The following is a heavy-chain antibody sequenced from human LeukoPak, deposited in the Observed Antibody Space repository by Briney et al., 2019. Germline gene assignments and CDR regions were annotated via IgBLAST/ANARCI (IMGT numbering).Heavy chain of an antibody. Sequence: PGGSLRLSCAASGFTFSSYGMHWVRQAPGKGLEWVAFIRYDGSNKYYADSVKGRFTISRDNSKNTLYLQMNSLRAEDTAVYYCARDNRNYYDSSGPFDYWGQGTLVTVSS. D-gene: IGHD3-22*01. V-gene: IGHV3-30*02. CDR1: GFTFSSYG. CDR2: IRYDGSNK. CDR3: ARDNRNYYDSSGPFDY. J-gene: IGHJ4*02.